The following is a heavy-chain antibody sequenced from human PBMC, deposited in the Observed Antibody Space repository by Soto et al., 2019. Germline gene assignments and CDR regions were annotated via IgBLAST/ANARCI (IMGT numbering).Heavy chain of an antibody. D-gene: IGHD2-21*02. CDR2: ISYDGSNK. J-gene: IGHJ6*02. V-gene: IGHV3-30*18. CDR1: GFTFSSYG. Sequence: QVQLVESGGGVVQPGRSLRLSCAASGFTFSSYGMHWVRQAPGKGLEWVAVISYDGSNKYYADSVKGRFTISRDNSKNTLYLQMNSLRAEDTAVYYCAKGAAYCGGDCYASYYYYGMDVWGQGTTVTVSS. CDR3: AKGAAYCGGDCYASYYYYGMDV.